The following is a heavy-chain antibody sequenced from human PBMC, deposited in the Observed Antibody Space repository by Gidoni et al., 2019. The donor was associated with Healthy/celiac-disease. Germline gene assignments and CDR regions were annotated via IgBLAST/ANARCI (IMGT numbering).Heavy chain of an antibody. CDR2: ISYDGSNK. D-gene: IGHD1-26*01. CDR1: GFTFSSYG. Sequence: QVQLVESGGGVVQPGRSLSLSCAASGFTFSSYGMHWVRQAPGKGLEWVAVISYDGSNKYYADSVKGRFTISRDNSKNTLYLQMNSLRAEDTAVYYCAKDFSGYLHYWGQGTLVTVSS. J-gene: IGHJ4*02. CDR3: AKDFSGYLHY. V-gene: IGHV3-30*18.